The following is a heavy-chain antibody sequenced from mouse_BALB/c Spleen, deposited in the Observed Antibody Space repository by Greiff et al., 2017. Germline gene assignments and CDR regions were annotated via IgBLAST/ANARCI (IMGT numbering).Heavy chain of an antibody. Sequence: DVKLVESGGGLVQPGGSRKLSCAASGFTFSSFGMHWVRQAPEKGLEWVAYISSGSSTIYYADTVKGRFTISRDNPKNTLFLQMTSLRSEDTAMYYCAREITTVVNPYYFDYWGQGTTLTVSS. CDR3: AREITTVVNPYYFDY. CDR2: ISSGSSTI. CDR1: GFTFSSFG. D-gene: IGHD1-1*01. J-gene: IGHJ2*01. V-gene: IGHV5-17*02.